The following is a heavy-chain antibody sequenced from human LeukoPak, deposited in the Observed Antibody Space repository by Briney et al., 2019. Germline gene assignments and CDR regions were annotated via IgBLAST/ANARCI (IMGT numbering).Heavy chain of an antibody. CDR1: GASVTDYY. J-gene: IGHJ5*02. V-gene: IGHV4-59*02. D-gene: IGHD7-27*01. CDR3: TRGHWGLQS. Sequence: SETLSLTCTDSGASVTDYYWIWIRQSPGKGLEWISYIHHSGNSDYNPSLRSRVTTSLDTSKNQFSLNLISVTAADTAVYYCTRGHWGLQSWSQGTLVTVSS. CDR2: IHHSGNS.